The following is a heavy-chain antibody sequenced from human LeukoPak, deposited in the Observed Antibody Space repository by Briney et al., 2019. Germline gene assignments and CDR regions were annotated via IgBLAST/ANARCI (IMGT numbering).Heavy chain of an antibody. CDR3: ARGGSDWYGPFDY. CDR2: IKQDGSEK. CDR1: GFTFSSYW. Sequence: QPGGSLRLSCAASGFTFSSYWMSWVRQAPGKGLEWVANIKQDGSEKYYVDSVKGRFTISRDNAKNSLYLQMNSLRAEDTAVYYCARGGSDWYGPFDYWGQGTLVTVSS. V-gene: IGHV3-7*01. D-gene: IGHD6-19*01. J-gene: IGHJ4*02.